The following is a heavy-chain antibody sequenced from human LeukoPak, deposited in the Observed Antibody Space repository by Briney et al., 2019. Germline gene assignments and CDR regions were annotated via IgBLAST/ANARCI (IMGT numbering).Heavy chain of an antibody. CDR3: AIAAHYYCYMDV. Sequence: GASVKVSCKASGYTFTTCGISWVRQAPGQGLEGMGWISAYSGNTNYAQKLQGRVTMTTDTSTSTAYMELRSLRSDDTAVYYCAIAAHYYCYMDVWGKGSTVTVSS. V-gene: IGHV1-18*01. J-gene: IGHJ6*03. D-gene: IGHD6-6*01. CDR1: GYTFTTCG. CDR2: ISAYSGNT.